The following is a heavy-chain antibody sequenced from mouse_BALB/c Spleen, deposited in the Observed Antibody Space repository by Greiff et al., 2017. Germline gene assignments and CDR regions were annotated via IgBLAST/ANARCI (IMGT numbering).Heavy chain of an antibody. J-gene: IGHJ3*01. CDR1: GFTFSSFG. CDR3: ARSEGCPFAY. V-gene: IGHV5-17*02. CDR2: ISSGSSTI. Sequence: EVNVVESGGGLVQPGGSRKLSCAASGFTFSSFGMHWVRQAPEKGLEWVAYISSGSSTIYYADTVKGRFTISRDNPKNTLFLQITSLRSEDTAMYYCARSEGCPFAYWGQGTLVTVSA.